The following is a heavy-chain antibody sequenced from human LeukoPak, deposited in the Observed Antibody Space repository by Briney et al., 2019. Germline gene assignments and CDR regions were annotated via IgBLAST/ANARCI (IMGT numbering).Heavy chain of an antibody. CDR2: MNPNSGNT. CDR3: ARGDSSGWYDYYYYYGMDV. Sequence: ASVKVSCKASVYTFTSYDINWVRQATGQGLEWMGWMNPNSGNTGYAQKFQGRVTMTRNTSISTAYMELSSLRSEDTAVYYCARGDSSGWYDYYYYYGMDVWGQGTTVTVSS. V-gene: IGHV1-8*01. D-gene: IGHD6-19*01. J-gene: IGHJ6*02. CDR1: VYTFTSYD.